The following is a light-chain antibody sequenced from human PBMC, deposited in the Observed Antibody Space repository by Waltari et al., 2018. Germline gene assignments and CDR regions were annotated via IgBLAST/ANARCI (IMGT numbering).Light chain of an antibody. V-gene: IGLV2-18*02. CDR3: SSYTSRGTYVL. Sequence: QSALAQPPSVSGSPGQSVNISCTGTSCDVGSYNRVSWYQQPPGTAPKLLIYDVTDRPSGVPDRFSGSKSGNTASLTISGLQAEDEADYYCSSYTSRGTYVLFGGGTKLTVL. CDR1: SCDVGSYNR. J-gene: IGLJ2*01. CDR2: DVT.